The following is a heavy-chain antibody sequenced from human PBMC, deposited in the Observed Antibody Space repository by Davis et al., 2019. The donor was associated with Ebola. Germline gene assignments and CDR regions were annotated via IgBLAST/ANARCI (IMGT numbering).Heavy chain of an antibody. J-gene: IGHJ2*01. V-gene: IGHV3-53*01. CDR1: GFIVSDKY. Sequence: GGSLRLSCAASGFIVSDKYMSWVRQAPGKGLEWVSVIYRDGRTYYADSVKGRFTVSRDNSNNTLFLQMNSLRAEDTAVYYCTRHVSGDFWYFDLWGRGTLVTVSS. CDR3: TRHVSGDFWYFDL. CDR2: IYRDGRT. D-gene: IGHD4-17*01.